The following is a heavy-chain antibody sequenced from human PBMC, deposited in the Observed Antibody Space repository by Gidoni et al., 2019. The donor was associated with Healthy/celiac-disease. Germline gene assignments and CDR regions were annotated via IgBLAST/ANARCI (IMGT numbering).Heavy chain of an antibody. CDR3: AKWKRKVVATYAQFYYYGMDV. D-gene: IGHD5-12*01. J-gene: IGHJ6*02. CDR2: ISGSGGST. CDR1: GFTFSRYA. V-gene: IGHV3-23*01. Sequence: EVQLLESGGGLVQPGGSLRLSCAASGFTFSRYAMSWVRQAPGKGLEWVSAISGSGGSTYYADAVKGRFTISRDNSKNTLYLQMNSLRAEDTAVYYCAKWKRKVVATYAQFYYYGMDVWGQGTTVTVSS.